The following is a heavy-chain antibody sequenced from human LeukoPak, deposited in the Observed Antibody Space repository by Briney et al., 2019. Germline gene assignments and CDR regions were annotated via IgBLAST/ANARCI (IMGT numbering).Heavy chain of an antibody. D-gene: IGHD6-19*01. Sequence: GGSLRLSCAVSGFSISNYGMSWVRQAPGKGLEWVSAIDVSGDTKYYADSVRGGFIISRDNSKNTLYVQMSSLRAEDTAVYYCAQGYSSGWYRYWGQGTLVTVSS. J-gene: IGHJ4*02. CDR3: AQGYSSGWYRY. V-gene: IGHV3-23*01. CDR2: IDVSGDTK. CDR1: GFSISNYG.